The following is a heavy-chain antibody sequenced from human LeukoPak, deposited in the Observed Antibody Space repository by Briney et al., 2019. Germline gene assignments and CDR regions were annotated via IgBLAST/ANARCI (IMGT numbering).Heavy chain of an antibody. CDR1: GFTFSRYW. V-gene: IGHV3-74*01. CDR3: AGVRAGANRAFDV. CDR2: IDPDDSGS. Sequence: GGSLRLSCAASGFTFSRYWMHWVRQAPGEGLVWVSRIDPDDSGSSYADSVKGRFTISRDNAKNTLWLQMNSLRADDTAVYYCAGVRAGANRAFDVWGQGTVVAVSS. J-gene: IGHJ3*01. D-gene: IGHD4/OR15-4a*01.